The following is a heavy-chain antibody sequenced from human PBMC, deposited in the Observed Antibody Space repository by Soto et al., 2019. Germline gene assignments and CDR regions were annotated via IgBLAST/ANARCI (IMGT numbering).Heavy chain of an antibody. Sequence: QVHLVQSGAEVKKPGASVTVSCRASGYTFTGYYIHWVRQAPGQGLEWMGWINPNSGGANIAQKFQGWVTMTRDTSTTTTYMELSSLRSNDSAVYYCARDYYVGSASYGLEIWGQGTLVTVAS. CDR3: ARDYYVGSASYGLEI. D-gene: IGHD3-10*02. J-gene: IGHJ3*02. CDR2: INPNSGGA. V-gene: IGHV1-2*04. CDR1: GYTFTGYY.